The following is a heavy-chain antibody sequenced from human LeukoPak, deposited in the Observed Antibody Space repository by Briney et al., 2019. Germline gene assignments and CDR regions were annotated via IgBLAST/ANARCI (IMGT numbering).Heavy chain of an antibody. Sequence: GGSLRLSCAASGFTFSSYSMNWVRQAPGKGLEWVSYISSSSSTIYYADSVKGRFTISRDNAKNSLYLQMNSLRAEDTAVYYCARVAGDGYNLYYFDYWSQGTLVTVSS. CDR1: GFTFSSYS. CDR2: ISSSSSTI. D-gene: IGHD5-24*01. CDR3: ARVAGDGYNLYYFDY. J-gene: IGHJ4*02. V-gene: IGHV3-48*01.